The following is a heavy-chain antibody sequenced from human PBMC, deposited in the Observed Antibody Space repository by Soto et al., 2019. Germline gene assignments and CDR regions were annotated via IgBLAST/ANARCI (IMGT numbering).Heavy chain of an antibody. V-gene: IGHV4-30-2*01. D-gene: IGHD3-10*01. J-gene: IGHJ6*02. CDR1: GGSISSGGYS. Sequence: QLQLQESGSGLVKPSQTLSLTCAVSGGSISSGGYSWSWIRQPPGKGLEWIGYIYHSGSTYYNLSLKSRVTISVDRSKNQFSLKLSSVTAADTAVYYCARGGLLWFGEGGMDVWGQGTTVTVSS. CDR3: ARGGLLWFGEGGMDV. CDR2: IYHSGST.